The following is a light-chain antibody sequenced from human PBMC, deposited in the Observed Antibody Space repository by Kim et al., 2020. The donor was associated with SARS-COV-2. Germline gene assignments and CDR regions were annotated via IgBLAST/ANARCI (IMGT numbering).Light chain of an antibody. Sequence: DIQMTQSPSSVTAPVGDRVTITCRASQVISNWLAWYQQKPGKAPNLLIYAASDLQSAVPSRFSGGGSGTYFTLTISTLQPEDLAIYFCQRSNSVPPPFG. CDR2: AAS. V-gene: IGKV1-12*01. CDR3: QRSNSVPPP. CDR1: QVISNW. J-gene: IGKJ4*01.